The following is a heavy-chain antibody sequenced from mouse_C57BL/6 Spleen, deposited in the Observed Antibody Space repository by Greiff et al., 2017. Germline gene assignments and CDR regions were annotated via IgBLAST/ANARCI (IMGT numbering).Heavy chain of an antibody. Sequence: VQLQQSGPELVKPGASVKISCKASGYSFTGYYMNWVKQSPEKSLEWIGEINPSTGGTTYNQKFKAKATLTVDKSSSTAYMQLKSLTSEDSAVYYCARSNEYDYWGQGTTLTVSA. D-gene: IGHD5-1*01. CDR3: ARSNEYDY. V-gene: IGHV1-42*01. CDR2: INPSTGGT. J-gene: IGHJ2*01. CDR1: GYSFTGYY.